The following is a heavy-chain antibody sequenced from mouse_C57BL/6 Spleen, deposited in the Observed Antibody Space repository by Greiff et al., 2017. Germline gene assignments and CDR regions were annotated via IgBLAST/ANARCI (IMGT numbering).Heavy chain of an antibody. D-gene: IGHD2-2*01. Sequence: VQLQESGPGLVAPSQSLSITCTVSGFSLTSYAISWVRQPPGKGLEWLGVIWTGGGTNYNSALNSRLSISKDNSKSQVFLKMNSLQTDDTARYYCARNLGGYLYYAMDYWGQGTSVTVSS. CDR1: GFSLTSYA. CDR3: ARNLGGYLYYAMDY. CDR2: IWTGGGT. J-gene: IGHJ4*01. V-gene: IGHV2-9-1*01.